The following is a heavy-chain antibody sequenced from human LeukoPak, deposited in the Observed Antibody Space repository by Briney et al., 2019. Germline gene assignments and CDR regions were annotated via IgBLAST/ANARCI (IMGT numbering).Heavy chain of an antibody. V-gene: IGHV3-74*01. CDR3: VRGYCAVTSCYFSSSYNWFDP. CDR1: GFTFSNYW. CDR2: ILSDGSSA. D-gene: IGHD2-2*01. J-gene: IGHJ5*02. Sequence: RSLRLSCAASGFTFSNYWMHWVRQTPGKGLVWVSRILSDGSSANYADSVKGRFTISRDNAKNTLYLQMNSLRAEDTAVYYCVRGYCAVTSCYFSSSYNWFDPWGHATLVTVSS.